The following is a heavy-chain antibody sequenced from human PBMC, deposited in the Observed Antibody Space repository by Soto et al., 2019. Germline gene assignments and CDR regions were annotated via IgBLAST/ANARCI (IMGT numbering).Heavy chain of an antibody. D-gene: IGHD3-16*02. Sequence: QVQLVQSGAEVKKPGASVKDSCKASGYTFTSYDMHWVRQAPGQGLEWMGIINPSGGTTGYAQNFEGRVAMTRDTPASTVYMELSSLRSEDTAVYYCARADDYLWGNYRHFDYWGQGTLVTVSS. J-gene: IGHJ4*02. V-gene: IGHV1-46*01. CDR3: ARADDYLWGNYRHFDY. CDR1: GYTFTSYD. CDR2: INPSGGTT.